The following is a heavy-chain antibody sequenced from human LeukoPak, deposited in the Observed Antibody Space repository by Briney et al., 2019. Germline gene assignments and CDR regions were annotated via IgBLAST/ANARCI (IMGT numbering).Heavy chain of an antibody. J-gene: IGHJ5*02. CDR3: AKDLEGYRVFSPGFDP. CDR2: MSYGGQNE. Sequence: PGGSLRLSCAASGLTFSGYDMHWVRQAPGKGPEWVAVMSYGGQNERYADSVKGRFTVSRDNSKNTLYLQMNSLRAEDTAVYYCAKDLEGYRVFSPGFDPWGQGTLVTVSS. CDR1: GLTFSGYD. V-gene: IGHV3-30*18. D-gene: IGHD1-1*01.